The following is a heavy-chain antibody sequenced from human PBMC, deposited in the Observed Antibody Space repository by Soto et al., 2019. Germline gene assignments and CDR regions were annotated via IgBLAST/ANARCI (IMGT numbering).Heavy chain of an antibody. D-gene: IGHD2-8*01. CDR1: GGSISGGVHS. CDR2: IFDSGST. J-gene: IGHJ2*01. CDR3: AREIMPLTNDWYFDL. Sequence: SETLSLTFTVSGGSISGGVHSWSWIRPPPGKGLEWIGHIFDSGSTYYNPSLKSRLTISVDTSKNQFSLRLSSVTAADTAVYYCAREIMPLTNDWYFDLWGRGTLVTVSS. V-gene: IGHV4-30-4*01.